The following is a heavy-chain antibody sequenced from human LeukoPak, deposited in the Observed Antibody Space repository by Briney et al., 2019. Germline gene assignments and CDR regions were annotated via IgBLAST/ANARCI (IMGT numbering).Heavy chain of an antibody. Sequence: ASVKVSCKASGYTFTAYYIHWVRQAPGQGLEWMGWINPNSGVTNYPQKFLGRVTITRDTSISTACMELSRLRSDDTAVYYCANTPPRVFGGNPDYWGQGTLVTVSS. CDR2: INPNSGVT. V-gene: IGHV1-2*02. CDR3: ANTPPRVFGGNPDY. D-gene: IGHD4-23*01. CDR1: GYTFTAYY. J-gene: IGHJ4*02.